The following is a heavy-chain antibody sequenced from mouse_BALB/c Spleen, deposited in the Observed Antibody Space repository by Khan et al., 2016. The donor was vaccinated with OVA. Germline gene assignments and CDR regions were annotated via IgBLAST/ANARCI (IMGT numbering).Heavy chain of an antibody. V-gene: IGHV2-6-1*01. CDR3: SRQPYYHYNVMDY. CDR1: GFSLTNYG. D-gene: IGHD2-10*01. Sequence: QVQLKQSGPGLVAPSQSLSITCTISGFSLTNYGVHWVRQPPGKGLEWLVLMWSDGSKTYNSALKSRLTISKDNSKSQVFLKWNSLHTDDTAMYFCSRQPYYHYNVMDYWGQGTSVTVSS. CDR2: MWSDGSK. J-gene: IGHJ4*01.